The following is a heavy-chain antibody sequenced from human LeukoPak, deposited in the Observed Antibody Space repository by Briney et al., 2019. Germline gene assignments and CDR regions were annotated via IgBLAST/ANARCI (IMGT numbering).Heavy chain of an antibody. V-gene: IGHV3-21*01. CDR3: ARDRGYYYDSSGYSASDY. Sequence: GGSLRLSCAASGFTFSSYSMNWVRQAPGKGLEWVSSISSSSSYVYYADSVKGRFTISRDNAKNSLYLQTNSLRAEDTAVYYCARDRGYYYDSSGYSASDYWGQGTLVTVSS. CDR2: ISSSSSYV. D-gene: IGHD3-22*01. CDR1: GFTFSSYS. J-gene: IGHJ4*02.